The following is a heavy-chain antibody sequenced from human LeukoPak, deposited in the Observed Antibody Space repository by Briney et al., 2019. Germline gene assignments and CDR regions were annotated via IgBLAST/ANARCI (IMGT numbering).Heavy chain of an antibody. J-gene: IGHJ4*02. D-gene: IGHD7-27*01. CDR3: AKNWGDFDY. CDR1: GFTFSSYG. CDR2: ISYDGSNK. Sequence: GGSLRLSCAASGFTFSSYGMHWVRQAPGEGLEWVAVISYDGSNKYYADSVKGRFTISRDNSKNTLYLQTNSLRAEDTAVYYCAKNWGDFDYWGQGTLVTVSS. V-gene: IGHV3-30*18.